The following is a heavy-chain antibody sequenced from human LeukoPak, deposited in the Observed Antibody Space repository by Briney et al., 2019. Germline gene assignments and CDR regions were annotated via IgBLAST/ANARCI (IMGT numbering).Heavy chain of an antibody. CDR3: ARGPYSYDSSGAFDI. D-gene: IGHD3-22*01. V-gene: IGHV4-4*07. CDR2: IYTTGGT. Sequence: SETLSLTCTVSGGSISNYYWSWIRQPAGKGLEWIGRIYTTGGTNYNPSLKSRVTMSVDTSKNQFSLKLSSVTAADSAVYFCARGPYSYDSSGAFDIWGQGTMVTVSS. J-gene: IGHJ3*02. CDR1: GGSISNYY.